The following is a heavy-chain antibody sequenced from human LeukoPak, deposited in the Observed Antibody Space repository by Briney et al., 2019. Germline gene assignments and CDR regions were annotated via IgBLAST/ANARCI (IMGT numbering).Heavy chain of an antibody. CDR1: GGTFSSYA. Sequence: SVKVSCKASGGTFSSYAISWVRQAPGQGLEWMGGIIPIFGTANYAQKFQGRVTITTDESTSTAYMELSSLRSEDTAVYYCARDRCSSTSCYTGGFDYWGQGTLVNVSS. CDR2: IIPIFGTA. CDR3: ARDRCSSTSCYTGGFDY. D-gene: IGHD2-2*02. V-gene: IGHV1-69*05. J-gene: IGHJ4*02.